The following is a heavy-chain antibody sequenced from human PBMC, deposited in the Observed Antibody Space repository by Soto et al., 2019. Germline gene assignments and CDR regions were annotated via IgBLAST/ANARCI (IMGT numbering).Heavy chain of an antibody. CDR3: ARQNDYGDYVRYWFDP. J-gene: IGHJ5*02. D-gene: IGHD4-17*01. CDR1: GYTFTSYD. Sequence: ASVKVSCKASGYTFTSYDINWVRQATGQGLEWMGWMNPNSGNTGYAQKFQGRVTMTRNTSISTAYMELSSLRSEDTAVYYCARQNDYGDYVRYWFDPWGQGTLVTVSS. V-gene: IGHV1-8*01. CDR2: MNPNSGNT.